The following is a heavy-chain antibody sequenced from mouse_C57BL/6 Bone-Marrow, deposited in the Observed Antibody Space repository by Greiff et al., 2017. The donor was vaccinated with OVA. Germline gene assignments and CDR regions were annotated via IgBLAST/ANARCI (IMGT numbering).Heavy chain of an antibody. Sequence: QVQLQQPGAELVKPGASVKMSCKASGYTFTSYWITWVKQRPGQGLEWIGDIYPGSGSTNYNEKFKSKATLTVDTSSSTAYMQLSSLTSEDSAVYYCARHYGSSYLWYAMDYWGQGTSVTVSS. CDR2: IYPGSGST. J-gene: IGHJ4*01. V-gene: IGHV1-55*01. CDR3: ARHYGSSYLWYAMDY. CDR1: GYTFTSYW. D-gene: IGHD1-1*01.